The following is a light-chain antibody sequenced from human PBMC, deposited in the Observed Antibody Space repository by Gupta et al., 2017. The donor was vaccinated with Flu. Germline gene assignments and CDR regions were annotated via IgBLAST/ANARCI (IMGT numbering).Light chain of an antibody. CDR2: AAS. V-gene: IGKV1-39*01. CDR3: QQSYSTPPK. Sequence: DIQMTQSPSSLSASVGDSVTITCRASQSISSYLNWYQQKPGKAPKLLIYAASSLQRGVPSRLSGSGSGTDFTLTISSLQPEDFATDYCQQSYSTPPKFGQGTKVEIK. CDR1: QSISSY. J-gene: IGKJ1*01.